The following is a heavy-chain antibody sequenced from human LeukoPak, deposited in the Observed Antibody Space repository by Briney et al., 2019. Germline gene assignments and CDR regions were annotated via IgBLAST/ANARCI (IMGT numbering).Heavy chain of an antibody. J-gene: IGHJ5*02. D-gene: IGHD3-10*01. Sequence: GGSLRLSCAASGFNVSSNYMSWVRQAPGKGLEWVSVIYSSGDTYYADSVKGRFTISRDNSKNMLYIQMNGLRAEDTAVYYCARVIYGSGTYYKGWFDPWGQGTLVTVSS. CDR1: GFNVSSNY. CDR2: IYSSGDT. CDR3: ARVIYGSGTYYKGWFDP. V-gene: IGHV3-53*01.